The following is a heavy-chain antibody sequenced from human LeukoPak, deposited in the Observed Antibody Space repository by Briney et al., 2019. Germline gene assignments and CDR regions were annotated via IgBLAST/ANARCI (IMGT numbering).Heavy chain of an antibody. CDR2: IIPILAIP. D-gene: IGHD6-13*01. V-gene: IGHV1-69*04. CDR1: GGTFSNYA. J-gene: IGHJ5*02. Sequence: GASVKVSCKASGGTFSNYAISWVRQAPGQGLEWMGRIIPILAIPNYAQRFQGRVTITADKSTSTAYMELSSLRSEDTAVYYCARDTATTRIAAAGAFWFDPWGQGTLVTVSS. CDR3: ARDTATTRIAAAGAFWFDP.